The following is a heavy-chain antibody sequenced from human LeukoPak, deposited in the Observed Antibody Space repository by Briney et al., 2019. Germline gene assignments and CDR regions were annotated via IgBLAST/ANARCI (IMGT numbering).Heavy chain of an antibody. V-gene: IGHV3-21*01. CDR3: AKDWGQVPASISGH. CDR1: GFTFSSYS. J-gene: IGHJ1*01. Sequence: GGSLRLFCAASGFTFSSYSMNWVRQAPGKGLEWVSSISSSSSYIYYADSVKGRFTISRDNAKNSLYLQMNSLRAEDTAVYYCAKDWGQVPASISGHWGQGTLVTVSS. D-gene: IGHD2-2*01. CDR2: ISSSSSYI.